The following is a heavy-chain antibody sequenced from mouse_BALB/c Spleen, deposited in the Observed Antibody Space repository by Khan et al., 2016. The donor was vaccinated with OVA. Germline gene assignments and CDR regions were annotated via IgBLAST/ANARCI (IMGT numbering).Heavy chain of an antibody. CDR1: GYSLTRYG. V-gene: IGHV2-9*02. CDR2: KWAGGST. D-gene: IGHD2-14*01. CDR3: ARSRYLARY. Sequence: QVQLQQSGPGLVAPSQSLSITCTVYGYSLTRYGVHWVRQPPGKGLEWLGLKWAGGSTNYNWALMSRLSISIENSKSLVFLIMNSLQTDDTALYYCARSRYLARYWGQGTTLTVSS. J-gene: IGHJ2*01.